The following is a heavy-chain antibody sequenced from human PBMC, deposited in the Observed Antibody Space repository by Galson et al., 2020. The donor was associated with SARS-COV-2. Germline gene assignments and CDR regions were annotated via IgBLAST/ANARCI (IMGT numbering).Heavy chain of an antibody. CDR2: IYSGGST. J-gene: IGHJ6*02. CDR3: AKDRRGSYYYGMDV. V-gene: IGHV3-66*01. CDR1: GFTVSSNY. Sequence: GESLKISCEASGFTVSSNYMCWVRQAPGKGLEWVSGIYSGGSTYYADSVKGRFTISRDNSRNTLFLQMNSLRAEDTAVYYCAKDRRGSYYYGMDVWGQGTTVTVSS.